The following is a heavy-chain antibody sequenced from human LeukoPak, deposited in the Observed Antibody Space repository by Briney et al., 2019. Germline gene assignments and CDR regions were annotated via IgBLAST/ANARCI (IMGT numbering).Heavy chain of an antibody. CDR1: GGSISSYY. CDR2: IYYSGST. Sequence: SETLSLTCTVSGGSISSYYWSWIRQPPGKGLEWIGYIYYSGSTNYNPSLKSRVTISVDTSKNQFSLKLSSVTAADTAVYYCARCQDREDYFDYWGQGTLVTVSS. V-gene: IGHV4-59*12. D-gene: IGHD2-15*01. CDR3: ARCQDREDYFDY. J-gene: IGHJ4*02.